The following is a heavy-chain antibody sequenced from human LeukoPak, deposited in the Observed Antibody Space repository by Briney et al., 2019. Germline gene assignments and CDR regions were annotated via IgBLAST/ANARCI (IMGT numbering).Heavy chain of an antibody. CDR1: GYSFTSYY. D-gene: IGHD6-13*01. V-gene: IGHV5-51*01. J-gene: IGHJ6*03. CDR3: ARHLSIAAVGDDYYYYMDV. CDR2: TYPGDSDT. Sequence: GEVLKISCMGSGYSFTSYYIGWVRQMSGKGLEWMGTTYPGDSDTRYSPSFQGQVTISAGKSISTAYLQWSSLKASDTAMYYCARHLSIAAVGDDYYYYMDVWGKGTTATVSS.